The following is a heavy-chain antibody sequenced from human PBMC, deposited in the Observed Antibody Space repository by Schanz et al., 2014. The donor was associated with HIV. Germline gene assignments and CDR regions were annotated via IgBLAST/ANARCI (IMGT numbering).Heavy chain of an antibody. CDR3: AKDAGGAMDV. J-gene: IGHJ6*02. Sequence: EVQLVESGGGLVQPGRSLRLSCAASGFTFDDYAMHWVRQAPGKGLEWVSGISWNSGSIGYADSVKGRFTISRDNSKNTLYLQMNSLRPEDTAVYYCAKDAGGAMDVWGQGTTVTVSS. V-gene: IGHV3-9*01. CDR2: ISWNSGSI. D-gene: IGHD3-16*01. CDR1: GFTFDDYA.